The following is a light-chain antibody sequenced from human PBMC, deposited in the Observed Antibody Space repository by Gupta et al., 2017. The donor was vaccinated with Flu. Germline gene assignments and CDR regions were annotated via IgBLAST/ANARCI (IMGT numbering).Light chain of an antibody. V-gene: IGKV4-1*01. Sequence: DMVMTQSPDSLAVSLGERATINCKSSQSVLYSSNNKNYLAWYQQKPGQPPKLLIYWASTRESGVPDRFSGSGSGTDFTLTISSLKAEDGAVYYCQQYENTPWTFGQGTKVEV. J-gene: IGKJ1*01. CDR1: QSVLYSSNNKNY. CDR3: QQYENTPWT. CDR2: WAS.